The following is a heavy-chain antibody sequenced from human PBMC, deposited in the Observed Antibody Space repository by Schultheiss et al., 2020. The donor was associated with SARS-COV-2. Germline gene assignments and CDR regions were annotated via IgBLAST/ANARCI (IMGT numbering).Heavy chain of an antibody. CDR1: RFTFSTYG. CDR3: ARGSSSSWYRLLDY. Sequence: GGSLRLSCAASRFTFSTYGMHWVRQAPGKGLEWVAVISYDGSNKYYADSVKGRFTISRDNSKNSLYLQMNSLRAEDTAVYYCARGSSSSWYRLLDYWGQGTLVTVSS. J-gene: IGHJ4*02. D-gene: IGHD6-13*01. V-gene: IGHV3-33*05. CDR2: ISYDGSNK.